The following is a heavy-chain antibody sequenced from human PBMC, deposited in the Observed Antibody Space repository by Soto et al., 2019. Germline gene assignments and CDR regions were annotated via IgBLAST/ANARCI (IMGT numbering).Heavy chain of an antibody. D-gene: IGHD6-25*01. Sequence: SETLSLTCTVSGGSMSSYYWSWIRQPPGKGLEWIAYIYYSGSTNYNPSLKSRVTISVDTSKNQFSLKLSSVTAADTAVYYCARGETQQQRDYWGQGTLVTVSS. CDR2: IYYSGST. CDR1: GGSMSSYY. J-gene: IGHJ4*02. V-gene: IGHV4-59*08. CDR3: ARGETQQQRDY.